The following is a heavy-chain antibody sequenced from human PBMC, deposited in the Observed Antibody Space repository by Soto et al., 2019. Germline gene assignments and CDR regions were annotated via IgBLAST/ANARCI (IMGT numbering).Heavy chain of an antibody. CDR2: IYHSGST. CDR1: GGSISSGGYS. CDR3: ARGYDSSGYYSRGWFDP. J-gene: IGHJ5*02. D-gene: IGHD3-22*01. Sequence: SETLSLTCAVSGGSISSGGYSWSWIRQPPGKGLEWIGYIYHSGSTYYNPSLKSRVTISVDRSKNQFSLKPSSVTAADTAVYYCARGYDSSGYYSRGWFDPWGQGTLVTVSS. V-gene: IGHV4-30-2*01.